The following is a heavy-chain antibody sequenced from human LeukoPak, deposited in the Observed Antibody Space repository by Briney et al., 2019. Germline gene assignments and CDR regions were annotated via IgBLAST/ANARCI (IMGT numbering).Heavy chain of an antibody. CDR2: ISDTGKS. J-gene: IGHJ5*02. V-gene: IGHV4-59*01. Sequence: SETLSLTCNVSGASLSSYYWDWLRQSPGRGLEWIGYISDTGKSDSNPSLKSRVTISLATSKNQFSLRLTSVTAADSAVYFCATGYYEPFATWGPGIMVSVSS. CDR1: GASLSSYY. CDR3: ATGYYEPFAT. D-gene: IGHD1-26*01.